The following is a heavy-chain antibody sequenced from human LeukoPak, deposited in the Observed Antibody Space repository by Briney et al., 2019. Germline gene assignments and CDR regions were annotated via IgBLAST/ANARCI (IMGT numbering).Heavy chain of an antibody. J-gene: IGHJ6*02. D-gene: IGHD5-12*01. CDR3: VRETGGYDSDYSGMDW. V-gene: IGHV3-7*01. CDR2: IKQDGSEK. CDR1: GFTFSSYW. Sequence: GGSLRLSCAASGFTFSSYWMSWVRQAPGKGLEWVANIKQDGSEKYYVESVKGRFTISRDNAKNSLYLQMNSLRAEDTAVYYCVRETGGYDSDYSGMDWGGQGTRSPSP.